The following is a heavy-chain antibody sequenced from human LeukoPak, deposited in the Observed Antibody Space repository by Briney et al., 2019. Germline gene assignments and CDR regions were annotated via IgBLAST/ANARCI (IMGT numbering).Heavy chain of an antibody. CDR3: AKDREGTIADYFDY. CDR1: GFTFSSYA. J-gene: IGHJ4*02. V-gene: IGHV3-23*01. D-gene: IGHD1-7*01. CDR2: ISGSGGST. Sequence: GGSLRLTCAASGFTFSSYAMHWVRQAPGKGLEWVSSISGSGGSTYYADSVKGRFTISRDNSKNTLYLQMNSLRGEDTAVYYCAKDREGTIADYFDYWGQGTLVTVSS.